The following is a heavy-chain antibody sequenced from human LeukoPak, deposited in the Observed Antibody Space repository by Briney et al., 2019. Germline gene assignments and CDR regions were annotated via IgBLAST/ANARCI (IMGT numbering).Heavy chain of an antibody. CDR2: IYYSGST. Sequence: KTSETLSLTCTVSGGYISIYYWSWMRQPPGKGLEWIGYIYYSGSTNYNPSLKSRVTISVDMPKNQFSLKLSSVTAADTAVYYCASYSAMAQGTDSFDICGQGTMVTVSS. J-gene: IGHJ3*02. V-gene: IGHV4-59*01. D-gene: IGHD5-18*01. CDR3: ASYSAMAQGTDSFDI. CDR1: GGYISIYY.